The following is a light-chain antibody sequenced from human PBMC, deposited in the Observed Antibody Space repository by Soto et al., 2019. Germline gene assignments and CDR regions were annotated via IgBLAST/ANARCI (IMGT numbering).Light chain of an antibody. V-gene: IGLV2-23*01. Sequence: QSALTQPASVSGSPGQSITISCTGTRSDVGNYNLVSWYQQYPGKAPKLMIFEDIRRPSGVSSRFSGSKSGNMASLTISGLQAEDEADYYCCSFTTTNTWVFGGGTKLTVL. CDR1: RSDVGNYNL. CDR3: CSFTTTNTWV. CDR2: EDI. J-gene: IGLJ3*02.